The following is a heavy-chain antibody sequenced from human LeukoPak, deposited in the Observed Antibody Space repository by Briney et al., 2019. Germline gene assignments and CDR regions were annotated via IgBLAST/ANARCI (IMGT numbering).Heavy chain of an antibody. CDR3: ARDYCSSTSCLFDY. Sequence: ASVKVSCKASGYTFTGYYMHWVRQAPGQGLEWMGRINPNSGDTNYAQKFQGRVTMTRGTSISTAYMELSRLRSDDTAVYYCARDYCSSTSCLFDYWGQGTLVTVSS. CDR1: GYTFTGYY. CDR2: INPNSGDT. D-gene: IGHD2-2*01. V-gene: IGHV1-2*06. J-gene: IGHJ4*02.